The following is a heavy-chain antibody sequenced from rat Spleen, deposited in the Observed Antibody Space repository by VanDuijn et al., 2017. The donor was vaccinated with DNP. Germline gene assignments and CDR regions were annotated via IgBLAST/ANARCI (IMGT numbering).Heavy chain of an antibody. CDR1: GFTFSDSY. CDR3: ARGGRSYFDY. V-gene: IGHV5-20*01. J-gene: IGHJ2*01. CDR2: ITYDGGTT. D-gene: IGHD1-11*01. Sequence: EVQLVESGGGLVQPGRSLKLSCAASGFTFSDSYLAWVRQTPTKGLEWVSSITYDGGTTYYRDSVKGRFTISRDNAKNTLYLQMNSLRSEDTASYYCARGGRSYFDYWGQGVMVTVSS.